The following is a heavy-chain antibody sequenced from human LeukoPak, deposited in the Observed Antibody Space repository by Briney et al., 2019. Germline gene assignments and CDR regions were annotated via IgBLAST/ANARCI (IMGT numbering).Heavy chain of an antibody. Sequence: PSQTLSLTCTVSSGGYYWSWIRQPPGKGLEWIGHIYYSGSTYYNPSLKSRVTISLDTSKNQFSLNLSSVTAADTAVYDCASLDGTGPDNVQRYFYYMDVWGRGTTVTVSS. CDR1: SSGGYY. CDR3: ASLDGTGPDNVQRYFYYMDV. J-gene: IGHJ6*03. V-gene: IGHV4-30-4*08. D-gene: IGHD1-1*01. CDR2: IYYSGST.